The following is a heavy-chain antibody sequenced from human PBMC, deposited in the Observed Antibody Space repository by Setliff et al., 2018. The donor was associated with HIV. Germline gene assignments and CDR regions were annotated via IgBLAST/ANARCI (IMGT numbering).Heavy chain of an antibody. CDR1: GGSISSSW. CDR2: ISHSGSP. D-gene: IGHD6-13*01. CDR3: AKNSLPPPYSSSPGWFDT. J-gene: IGHJ5*02. V-gene: IGHV4-4*02. Sequence: SETLSLTCVVSGGSISSSWWSWVRQPPGQGLEWIGEISHSGSPNYNPSLKNRVTISADNFRNHFSLKLGSVTAADTAVYYCAKNSLPPPYSSSPGWFDTWGQGTLVTVSS.